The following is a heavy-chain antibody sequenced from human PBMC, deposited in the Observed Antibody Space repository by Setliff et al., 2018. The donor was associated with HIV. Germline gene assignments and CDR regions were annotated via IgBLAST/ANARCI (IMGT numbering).Heavy chain of an antibody. V-gene: IGHV4-34*01. CDR3: ARVAAGTYGKGDWFDP. CDR2: INHSGSN. CDR1: GGSFSGYY. D-gene: IGHD3-10*01. Sequence: SETLSLTCAVYGGSFSGYYWSWIRQPPGKGLEWIGEINHSGSNNYNPSLKSRVTLSVDTSKNQFSLTLNSVTAADTAVYYCARVAAGTYGKGDWFDPWGQGTQVTVSS. J-gene: IGHJ5*02.